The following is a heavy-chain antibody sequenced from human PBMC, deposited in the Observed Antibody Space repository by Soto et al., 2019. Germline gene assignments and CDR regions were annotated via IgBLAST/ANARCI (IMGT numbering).Heavy chain of an antibody. D-gene: IGHD1-26*01. Sequence: GGSLRLSCGISGFTFANYGMGWVRQAPGKGLEWVGNIKEDGSDKNYVDSVKGRFTMSRDNAQNSLYLQMSSLRAEDTAVYYCAREIVGATALYDYWGQGTQVTVSS. CDR3: AREIVGATALYDY. CDR1: GFTFANYG. J-gene: IGHJ4*02. V-gene: IGHV3-7*03. CDR2: IKEDGSDK.